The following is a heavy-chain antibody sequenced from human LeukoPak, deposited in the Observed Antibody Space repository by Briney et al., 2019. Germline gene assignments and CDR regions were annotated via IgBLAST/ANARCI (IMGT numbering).Heavy chain of an antibody. CDR1: GDSVSSNSAA. CDR2: TYYRSKWYN. V-gene: IGHV6-1*01. D-gene: IGHD3-16*02. CDR3: ARVMITFGGVIAGLYYFDY. J-gene: IGHJ4*02. Sequence: SQTLPLTCAISGDSVSSNSAAWNWIRQSPSRGLEWLGRTYYRSKWYNDYAVSVKSRITINPDTSKNQFSLQLNSVTPEDTAVYYCARVMITFGGVIAGLYYFDYWGQGTLVTVSS.